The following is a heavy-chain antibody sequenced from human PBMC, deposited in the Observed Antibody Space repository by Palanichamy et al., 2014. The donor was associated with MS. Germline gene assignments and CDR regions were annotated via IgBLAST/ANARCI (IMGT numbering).Heavy chain of an antibody. Sequence: QVQLVEVWGRAWSSLEGPRRLSCAASGFTFSDYYMSWIRQAPGKGLEWVSYISSSSSYTNYADSVKGRFTISRDNAKNSLYLQMNSLRAEDTAVYYCAREEGATVTPAQHWGQGTLVTVSS. V-gene: IGHV3-11*06. CDR2: ISSSSSYT. CDR3: AREEGATVTPAQH. D-gene: IGHD4-17*01. J-gene: IGHJ1*01. CDR1: GFTFSDYY.